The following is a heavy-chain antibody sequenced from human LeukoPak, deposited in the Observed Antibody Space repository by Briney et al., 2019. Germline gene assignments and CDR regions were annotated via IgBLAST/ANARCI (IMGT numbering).Heavy chain of an antibody. D-gene: IGHD6-6*01. CDR3: ARATRPRGDFDY. V-gene: IGHV4-39*07. CDR1: GGSISSNSYY. J-gene: IGHJ4*02. CDR2: IYHSGST. Sequence: SETLSLTCTVSGGSISSNSYYWGWIRQPPGKGLEWIGSIYHSGSTYYNPSLKSRVTISVDTSKNQFSLKLSSVTAADTAVYYCARATRPRGDFDYWGQGTLVTVSS.